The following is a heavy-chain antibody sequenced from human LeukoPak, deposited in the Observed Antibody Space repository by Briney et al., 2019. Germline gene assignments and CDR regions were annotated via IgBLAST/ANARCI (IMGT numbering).Heavy chain of an antibody. V-gene: IGHV3-74*01. CDR2: INTDGSST. CDR1: GFTFSSYW. J-gene: IGHJ6*03. Sequence: GGSLRLSCAASGFTFSSYWMHWVRQAPGKGLVWVSRINTDGSSTSYADSVKGRFTISRDNAKNTLYLQMNSLRAEDTAVYYCARCQGRNPYYYYYYMDVWGKGTTVTVSS. CDR3: ARCQGRNPYYYYYYMDV.